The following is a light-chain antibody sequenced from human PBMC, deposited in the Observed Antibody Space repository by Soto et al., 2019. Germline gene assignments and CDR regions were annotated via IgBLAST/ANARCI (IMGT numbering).Light chain of an antibody. J-gene: IGLJ1*01. CDR2: EVS. CDR3: SSYAGSNNEV. CDR1: SSDVGGYNY. V-gene: IGLV2-8*01. Sequence: QSVLTQPPSASGSPGQSVTISCTGTSSDVGGYNYVSWYQQHPGRAPKLMISEVSKRPSGVPDRFSGSKSGNTASLTVSGLQTEDEADYYCSSYAGSNNEVFGTGTKLTVL.